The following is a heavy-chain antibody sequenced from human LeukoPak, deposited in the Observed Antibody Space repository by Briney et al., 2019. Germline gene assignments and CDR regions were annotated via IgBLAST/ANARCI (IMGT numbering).Heavy chain of an antibody. CDR2: ITTSDGNT. Sequence: GGSPRLSCAASGFTFSSYTMSWVRQAPGKGLERVSTITTSDGNTYYADSVKGRFTVSRDNSKNTLFLQMNSLRAEDTAVYYCAKDRTTAARIFDYWGQGTLVTVSS. CDR3: AKDRTTAARIFDY. V-gene: IGHV3-23*01. D-gene: IGHD6-6*01. CDR1: GFTFSSYT. J-gene: IGHJ4*02.